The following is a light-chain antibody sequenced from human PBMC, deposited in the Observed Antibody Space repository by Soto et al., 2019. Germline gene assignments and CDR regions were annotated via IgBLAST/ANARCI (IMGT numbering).Light chain of an antibody. Sequence: EVVMTQSPATLSVSPGERATLSCRASQTISSDLAWYRQKPGQAPRLLIYSASTRADNVPARFSGSGSGTEFTLTISSLESEDFAVYYCHQYNNWPPYTFGQGTRLEIK. J-gene: IGKJ2*01. CDR3: HQYNNWPPYT. V-gene: IGKV3-15*01. CDR1: QTISSD. CDR2: SAS.